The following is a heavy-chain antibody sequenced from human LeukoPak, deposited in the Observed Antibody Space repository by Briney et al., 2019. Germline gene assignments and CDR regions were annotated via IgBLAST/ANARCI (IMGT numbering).Heavy chain of an antibody. CDR2: IYYSGST. CDR1: GGSISSYY. J-gene: IGHJ4*02. D-gene: IGHD2-15*01. V-gene: IGHV4-59*01. CDR3: ARVYCSGGSCYNDY. Sequence: SETLSLTCTVSGGSISSYYWSWIRQPPGKGLKWIGYIYYSGSTNYNPSLKSRVTISVDTSKNQFSLKLSSVTAADTAVYYCARVYCSGGSCYNDYWGQGTLVTVSS.